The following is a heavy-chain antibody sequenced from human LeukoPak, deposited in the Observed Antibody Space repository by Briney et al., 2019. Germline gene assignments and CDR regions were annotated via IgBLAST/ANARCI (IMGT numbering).Heavy chain of an antibody. V-gene: IGHV3-23*01. CDR1: GFTFSNYA. CDR2: ISTSSRT. D-gene: IGHD3-22*01. J-gene: IGHJ1*01. CDR3: AKDLDSTGSWPPEYFQH. Sequence: GGALRLSCAASGFTFSNYAMSWVRQAPGKGLEGVSLISTSSRTHYADSMKGRFTISRDNSRNTLYLQINSLRAEDTAVYYCAKDLDSTGSWPPEYFQHWGQGSLVTVSS.